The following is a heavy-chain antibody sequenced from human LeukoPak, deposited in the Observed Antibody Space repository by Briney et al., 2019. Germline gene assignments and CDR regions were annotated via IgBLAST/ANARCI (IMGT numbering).Heavy chain of an antibody. Sequence: PGGSLRLSCGASGFSFSSNSMNWVRQAPGKGLEWVSYISGSGSSIYYADSVKGRFTISRDNAKNSLYLQMNSLRAEDTAVYYCASRNQYCGGDCFWAFDIWGQGTMVTVSS. J-gene: IGHJ3*02. CDR2: ISGSGSSI. V-gene: IGHV3-21*05. CDR3: ASRNQYCGGDCFWAFDI. CDR1: GFSFSSNS. D-gene: IGHD2-21*02.